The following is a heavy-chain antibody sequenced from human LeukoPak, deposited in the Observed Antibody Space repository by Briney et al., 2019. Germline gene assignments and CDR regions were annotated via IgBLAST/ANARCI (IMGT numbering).Heavy chain of an antibody. Sequence: GGSLRFSCAASGFTFSSYAMSWVRQAPGKGLEWVSAISGSGGSTYYADSVKGRFTISRDNSKNTLYLQMNSLRAEDTAVYYCAKDRRAAGTSYWGQGTLVTVSS. CDR2: ISGSGGST. CDR1: GFTFSSYA. V-gene: IGHV3-23*01. CDR3: AKDRRAAGTSY. D-gene: IGHD6-13*01. J-gene: IGHJ4*02.